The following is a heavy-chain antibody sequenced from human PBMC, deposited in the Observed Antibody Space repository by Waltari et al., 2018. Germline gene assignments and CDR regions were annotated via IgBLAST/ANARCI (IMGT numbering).Heavy chain of an antibody. Sequence: QVQLVESGGGVVQPGRSLRLSCEASEFTFSSYAMHWVRQAPGKGLEWVAVISYNERNIYYVDSVKGRFIISRDNSNKMLYLQMNNLRTEDTAVYYCARDYCDRTNCHGMDVWGQGTTVIVSS. J-gene: IGHJ6*02. D-gene: IGHD3-22*01. V-gene: IGHV3-30*04. CDR3: ARDYCDRTNCHGMDV. CDR2: ISYNERNI. CDR1: EFTFSSYA.